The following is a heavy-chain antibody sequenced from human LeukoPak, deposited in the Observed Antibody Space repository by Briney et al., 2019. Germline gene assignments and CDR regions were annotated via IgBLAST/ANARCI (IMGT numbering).Heavy chain of an antibody. CDR3: ARLKAGN. CDR1: GFTFSNYY. J-gene: IGHJ4*02. V-gene: IGHV3-11*01. CDR2: ISDRGDTI. Sequence: GGSQRLSCATSGFTFSNYYMSWIRQAPGKGLEWVSFISDRGDTIYYADSVKGRFTISRDNAKNSLSLQMNSLRVEDTAVYYCARLKAGNWGPGTLVTVPS.